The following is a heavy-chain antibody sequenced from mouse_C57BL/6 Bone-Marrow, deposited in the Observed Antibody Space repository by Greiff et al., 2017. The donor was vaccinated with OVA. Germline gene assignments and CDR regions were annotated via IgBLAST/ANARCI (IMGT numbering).Heavy chain of an antibody. CDR1: GYTFTDYY. J-gene: IGHJ2*01. CDR2: INPYNGGT. Sequence: DVKLQESGPVLVKPGASVKMSCKASGYTFTDYYMNWVKQSHGKSLEWIGVINPYNGGTSYNQKFKGKATLTVDKSSSTAYMELNSLTSEDSAVYYCARRGAGDYWGQGTTLTVSS. D-gene: IGHD6-1*01. V-gene: IGHV1-19*01. CDR3: ARRGAGDY.